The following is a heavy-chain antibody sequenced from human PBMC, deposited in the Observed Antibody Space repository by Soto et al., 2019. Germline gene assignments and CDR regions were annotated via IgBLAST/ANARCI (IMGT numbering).Heavy chain of an antibody. CDR3: ARDGRSYSDAFDI. J-gene: IGHJ3*02. CDR1: GFTVSSNY. V-gene: IGHV3-66*01. Sequence: EVELVESGGGLVQPGGSLRLSCAASGFTVSSNYMNWVRQAPGKGLEWVSVIYSGGDTYYADSVKGRFTISRDNSKNTRYLQMNSLRAEDTAVYYCARDGRSYSDAFDIWGQGTMVTVSS. CDR2: IYSGGDT. D-gene: IGHD3-10*01.